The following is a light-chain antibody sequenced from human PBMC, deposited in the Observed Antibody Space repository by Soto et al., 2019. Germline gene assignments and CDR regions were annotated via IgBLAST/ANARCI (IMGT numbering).Light chain of an antibody. J-gene: IGKJ4*01. CDR1: QSVSSN. CDR2: GAS. CDR3: QQYGSSPPLT. Sequence: EIVMTQSPATLSVSPGERATLSCRASQSVSSNLAWYQQKPGQAPRLLIYGASTRATGIPARFSGSGSGTEFTLTISRLEPEDFVVYYCQQYGSSPPLTFGGGTKVEIK. V-gene: IGKV3-15*01.